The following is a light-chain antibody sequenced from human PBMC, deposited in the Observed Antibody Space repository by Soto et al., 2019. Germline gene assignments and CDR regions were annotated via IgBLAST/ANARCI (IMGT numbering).Light chain of an antibody. CDR3: QQYGNSPLT. Sequence: EIVLTQSPGTLSLSPGERATLSCRASRSVSSSYLAWYQQKPGQAPRLLIYGASSRATGIPDRFSGSGSGTDFTLTISRLEPEDFAVYYCQQYGNSPLTFGQGTKVEIK. CDR2: GAS. J-gene: IGKJ1*01. CDR1: RSVSSSY. V-gene: IGKV3-20*01.